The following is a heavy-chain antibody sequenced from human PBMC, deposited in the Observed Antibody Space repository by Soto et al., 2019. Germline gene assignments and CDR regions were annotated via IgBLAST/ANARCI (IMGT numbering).Heavy chain of an antibody. D-gene: IGHD3-10*02. V-gene: IGHV3-23*01. J-gene: IGHJ4*02. CDR3: ARSVPRRPSFDS. CDR2: ISGSGGST. CDR1: GFTFSSYA. Sequence: GGSLRLSCAASGFTFSSYAMSWVRQAPGKGLEWVSAISGSGGSTYYADSVKGRFTISRDNSKNTLYLQMNSLKADDTALYYCARSVPRRPSFDSLGQGTLVTVSS.